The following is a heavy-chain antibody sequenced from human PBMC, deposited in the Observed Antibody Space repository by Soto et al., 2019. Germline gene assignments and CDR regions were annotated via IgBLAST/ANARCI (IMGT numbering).Heavy chain of an antibody. J-gene: IGHJ4*02. Sequence: ASVKVSCKASGYTFTSYGISWERQAPGQGLEWMGWINPSDGNRNFAQKFEDRVTMTTATSTNTVFLELRSLKSDDTAIYYCARDRLRGYDSSGFYSWGQGTMVTVSS. CDR2: INPSDGNR. CDR3: ARDRLRGYDSSGFYS. D-gene: IGHD3-22*01. V-gene: IGHV1-18*01. CDR1: GYTFTSYG.